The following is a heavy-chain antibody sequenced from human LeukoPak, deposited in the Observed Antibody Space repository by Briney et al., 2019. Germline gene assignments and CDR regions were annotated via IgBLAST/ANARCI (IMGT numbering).Heavy chain of an antibody. CDR2: IIPILGIA. CDR1: GYTFTGYY. Sequence: GASVKVSCKASGYTFTGYYMHWVRQAPGQGLEWMGRIIPILGIANYAQKFQGRVTITADKSTSTAYMELSSLRSEDTAVYYCARDSGGITGTEYYDYWGQGTLVTVSS. D-gene: IGHD1-20*01. J-gene: IGHJ4*02. CDR3: ARDSGGITGTEYYDY. V-gene: IGHV1-69*04.